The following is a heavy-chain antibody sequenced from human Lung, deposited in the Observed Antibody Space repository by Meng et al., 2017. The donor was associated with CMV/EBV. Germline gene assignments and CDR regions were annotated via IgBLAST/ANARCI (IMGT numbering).Heavy chain of an antibody. CDR3: AREGITMVRGVIIGRPDY. Sequence: XXXLTXXVYGGSVSGYYWSWIRQPPGKGLEWIGEINHSGSTNYNPSLKSRVTISVDTSKNQFSLKLSSVTAADTAVYYCAREGITMVRGVIIGRPDYWXQGTXVTVAS. CDR1: GGSVSGYY. J-gene: IGHJ4*02. V-gene: IGHV4-34*01. D-gene: IGHD3-10*01. CDR2: INHSGST.